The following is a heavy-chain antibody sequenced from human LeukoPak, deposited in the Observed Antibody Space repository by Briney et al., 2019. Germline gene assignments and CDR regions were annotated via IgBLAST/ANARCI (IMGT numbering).Heavy chain of an antibody. D-gene: IGHD7-27*01. Sequence: GGSLRISCAASGFTFSSYWMHWVRQAPGKGLVWVSRINSDESSTSYADSVKGRFTISRDNAKNTLYLQMNSLRAEDTAVYYCVSIPGDWGQGILVTVSS. CDR1: GFTFSSYW. V-gene: IGHV3-74*01. CDR3: VSIPGD. CDR2: INSDESST. J-gene: IGHJ4*02.